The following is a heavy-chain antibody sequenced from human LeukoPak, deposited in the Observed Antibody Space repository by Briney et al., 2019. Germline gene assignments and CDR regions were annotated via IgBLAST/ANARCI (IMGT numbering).Heavy chain of an antibody. CDR3: AKQSGAMANFDH. D-gene: IGHD5-24*01. V-gene: IGHV3-33*06. CDR1: GFLFNAYG. CDR2: IWLDGSEI. J-gene: IGHJ4*02. Sequence: GGPLRLSCAASGFLFNAYGMRWVRQAPGKGLEWLATIWLDGSEIYYVDSVKGRFTISRDNAKNTLYLLMDSLRAEDTAVYYCAKQSGAMANFDHWGRGTLVTVSS.